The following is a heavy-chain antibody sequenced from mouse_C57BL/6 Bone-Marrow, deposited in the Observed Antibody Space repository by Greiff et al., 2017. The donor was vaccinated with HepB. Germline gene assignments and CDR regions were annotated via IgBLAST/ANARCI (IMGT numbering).Heavy chain of an antibody. CDR2: IYPRSGNT. CDR1: GYTFTRYG. D-gene: IGHD2-1*01. Sequence: VKLMESGAELARPGASVKLSCKASGYTFTRYGISWVKQRTGQGLEWIGEIYPRSGNTYYNEKFKGKATLTADKSSSTAYMELRSLTSEDSAVYFCARYAPIYYGNFYYFDYWGQGTTLTVSS. V-gene: IGHV1-81*01. CDR3: ARYAPIYYGNFYYFDY. J-gene: IGHJ2*01.